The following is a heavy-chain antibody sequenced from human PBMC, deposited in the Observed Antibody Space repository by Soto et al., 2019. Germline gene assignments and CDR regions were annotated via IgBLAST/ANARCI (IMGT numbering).Heavy chain of an antibody. Sequence: SETLSLTCPVSGGSISSGDYYWSWIRQPPGKGLEWIGYIYYSGSTYYNPSLKSRVTISVDTSKNQFSLKLSSVTAADTAVYYCARVTVAAAGTLVEDWFDPWGQGTLVTVSS. CDR2: IYYSGST. CDR1: GGSISSGDYY. J-gene: IGHJ5*02. CDR3: ARVTVAAAGTLVEDWFDP. D-gene: IGHD6-13*01. V-gene: IGHV4-30-4*01.